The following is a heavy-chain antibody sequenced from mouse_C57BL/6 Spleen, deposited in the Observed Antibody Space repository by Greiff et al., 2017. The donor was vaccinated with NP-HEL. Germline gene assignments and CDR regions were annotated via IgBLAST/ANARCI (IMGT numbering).Heavy chain of an antibody. CDR1: GYTFTSYW. CDR3: ARSYDYDRENYFDY. CDR2: IYPGSGST. D-gene: IGHD2-4*01. V-gene: IGHV1-55*01. Sequence: VQLQQPGAELVKPGASVKMSCKASGYTFTSYWITWVKQRPGQGLEWIGDIYPGSGSTNYNEKFKSKATLTVDTSSSTAYMQLSSLTSEDSAVYYCARSYDYDRENYFDYWGQGTTLTVSS. J-gene: IGHJ2*01.